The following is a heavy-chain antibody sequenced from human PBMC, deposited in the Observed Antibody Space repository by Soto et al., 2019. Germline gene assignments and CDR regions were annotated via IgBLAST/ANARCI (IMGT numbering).Heavy chain of an antibody. Sequence: PGGSLRLSCAASGFTFDDYAMHWVRQAPGKGLEWVSGISWNSGSIGYADSVKGRFTISRDNAKNSLYLQMNSLRAEDTALYYCAKEVPDEYYYYYMDVWGKGTTVTVSS. CDR2: ISWNSGSI. CDR3: AKEVPDEYYYYYMDV. CDR1: GFTFDDYA. V-gene: IGHV3-9*01. J-gene: IGHJ6*03.